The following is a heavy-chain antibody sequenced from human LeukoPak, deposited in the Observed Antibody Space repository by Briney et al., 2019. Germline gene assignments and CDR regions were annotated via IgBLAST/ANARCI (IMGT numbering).Heavy chain of an antibody. Sequence: GGSLRLSCAASGFTFSSYAMQWVRQAPGKGLEWVAVISYDGSNKYYADSVKGRFTISRDNSKNTLYLQMNSLRAEDTAVYYCARDAGYSDAFDIWGQGTMVTVSS. CDR1: GFTFSSYA. CDR3: ARDAGYSDAFDI. V-gene: IGHV3-30-3*01. CDR2: ISYDGSNK. J-gene: IGHJ3*02. D-gene: IGHD2-15*01.